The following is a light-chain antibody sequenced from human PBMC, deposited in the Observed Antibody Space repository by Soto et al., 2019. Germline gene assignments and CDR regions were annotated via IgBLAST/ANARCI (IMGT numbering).Light chain of an antibody. CDR1: QGISTY. CDR2: GAS. CDR3: QHYDGYPQT. Sequence: DIQMTQSPSSLSASVGDRVTITGRASQGISTYLVWLKQKPGKAPKSLSYGASSLHSGVPSRFRGSGSGTHFTLTISGLQRDDFEIYYCQHYDGYPQTFGQGTRLEIK. V-gene: IGKV1-16*01. J-gene: IGKJ5*01.